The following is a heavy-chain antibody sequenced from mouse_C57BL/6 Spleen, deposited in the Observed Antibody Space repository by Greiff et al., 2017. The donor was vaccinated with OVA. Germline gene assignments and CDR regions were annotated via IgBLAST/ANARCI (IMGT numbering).Heavy chain of an antibody. J-gene: IGHJ4*01. Sequence: VQLKESGPELVKPGASVKISCKASGYSFTGYYMNWVKQSPEKSLEWIGEINPSTGGTTYNQKFKAKATLTVDKSSSTAYMQLKSLTSEDSAVYYCARGGATVVGSYYAMDYWGQGTSVTVSS. D-gene: IGHD1-1*01. CDR1: GYSFTGYY. V-gene: IGHV1-42*01. CDR2: INPSTGGT. CDR3: ARGGATVVGSYYAMDY.